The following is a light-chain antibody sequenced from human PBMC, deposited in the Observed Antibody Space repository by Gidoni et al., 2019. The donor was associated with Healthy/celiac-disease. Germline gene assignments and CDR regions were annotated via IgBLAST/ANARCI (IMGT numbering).Light chain of an antibody. J-gene: IGKJ2*01. CDR1: QSVSSSY. V-gene: IGKV3-20*01. Sequence: EIALTQSPGTLSLSPGERATLSCRASQSVSSSYLAWYQQKPGQAPRLLIYGASSRATGIPDRSSGSGSGTDFTLTISRLEPEDFAVYYCQQYGSSPYTFGQGTKLEIK. CDR2: GAS. CDR3: QQYGSSPYT.